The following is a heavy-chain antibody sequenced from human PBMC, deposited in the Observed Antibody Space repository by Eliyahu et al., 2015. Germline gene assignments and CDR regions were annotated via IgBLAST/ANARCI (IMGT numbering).Heavy chain of an antibody. CDR3: AREGIAAAVDY. J-gene: IGHJ4*02. Sequence: EVQLVESGGGLVQPXGSLRXSXAASGFTFSSYEMNWVRQAPGKGVEWXSXISSSGSTIYYADSVKGRFTISRDNAKNSLYLQMNSLRAEDTAVYYCAREGIAAAVDYWGQGTLVTVSS. CDR2: ISSSGSTI. CDR1: GFTFSSYE. V-gene: IGHV3-48*03. D-gene: IGHD6-13*01.